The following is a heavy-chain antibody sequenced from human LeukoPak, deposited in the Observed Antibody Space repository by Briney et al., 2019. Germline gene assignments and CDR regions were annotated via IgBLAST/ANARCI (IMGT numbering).Heavy chain of an antibody. Sequence: GGSLRLSCAASGFTFSSYGMHWVRQAPGKGLEWVAVISYDGSNKYYADSVKGRFTISRDNSKNTLYLQMNSLRAEDTAVYYCAKDLRREQWLVRGGYFDYWGQGTLVTVSS. J-gene: IGHJ4*02. CDR2: ISYDGSNK. D-gene: IGHD6-19*01. V-gene: IGHV3-30*18. CDR3: AKDLRREQWLVRGGYFDY. CDR1: GFTFSSYG.